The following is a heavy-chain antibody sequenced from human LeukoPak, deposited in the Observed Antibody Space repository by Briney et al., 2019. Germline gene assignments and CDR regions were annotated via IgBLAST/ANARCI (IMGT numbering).Heavy chain of an antibody. J-gene: IGHJ4*02. CDR3: ARDGRNYSSSWVYYFDY. CDR1: GFAFTSSA. CDR2: IVVGSGNT. D-gene: IGHD6-13*01. V-gene: IGHV1-58*02. Sequence: SVKVSCKASGFAFTSSAMQWVRQARGQRLEWIGWIVVGSGNTNYAQKFQGRVTITTDESTSTAYMELSSLRSEDTAVYYCARDGRNYSSSWVYYFDYWGQGTLVTVSS.